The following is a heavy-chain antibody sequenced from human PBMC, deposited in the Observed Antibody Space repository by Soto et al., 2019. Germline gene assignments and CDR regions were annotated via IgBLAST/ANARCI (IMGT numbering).Heavy chain of an antibody. CDR3: AHSQIAAAGTDAFDI. J-gene: IGHJ3*02. V-gene: IGHV2-5*02. CDR1: GFSLSTSGVG. D-gene: IGHD6-13*01. CDR2: IYWDDDK. Sequence: QITLKESGPTLVKPTQTLTLTCTFSGFSLSTSGVGVGWIRQPPGKALEWLALIYWDDDKRYSPSLKSRLTIPNDTSKNQVVLTMTNMDPVDTATYYCAHSQIAAAGTDAFDIWGQGTMVTVSS.